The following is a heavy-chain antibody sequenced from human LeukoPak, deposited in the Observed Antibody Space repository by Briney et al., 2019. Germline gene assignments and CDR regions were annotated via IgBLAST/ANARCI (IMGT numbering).Heavy chain of an antibody. CDR1: GYTFTGYY. CDR3: ARGGDYDILTGYPFDY. CDR2: INPNSGGT. J-gene: IGHJ4*02. Sequence: ASVKVSCKASGYTFTGYYMHWVRQAPGQGLEWMGWINPNSGGTNYAQKFQGRVTMTRDTSISTAYMELSRLRSDDTAVYYCARGGDYDILTGYPFDYWGQGTLVTVSS. V-gene: IGHV1-2*02. D-gene: IGHD3-9*01.